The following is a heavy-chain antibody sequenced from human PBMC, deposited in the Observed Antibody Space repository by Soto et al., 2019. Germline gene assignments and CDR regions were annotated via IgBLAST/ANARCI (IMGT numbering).Heavy chain of an antibody. J-gene: IGHJ6*02. CDR2: IYYSGST. CDR3: ARALAAAGYYYYGMDV. CDR1: GGCISSGGYY. D-gene: IGHD6-13*01. V-gene: IGHV4-31*03. Sequence: QVQLQESGPGLVKPSHTLSLTCTVSGGCISSGGYYWSWIRQHPGKGLEWIGYIYYSGSTYYNPSLKSRVTISVDTSKNQFSLKLSSVTAADTAVYYCARALAAAGYYYYGMDVWGQGTTVTVSS.